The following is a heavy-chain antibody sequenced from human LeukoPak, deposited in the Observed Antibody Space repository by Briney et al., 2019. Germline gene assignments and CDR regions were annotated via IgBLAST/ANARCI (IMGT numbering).Heavy chain of an antibody. J-gene: IGHJ4*02. D-gene: IGHD3-9*01. CDR1: GFTFSTYA. CDR3: AREDILTGYVADLDY. CDR2: IKQDGSEN. V-gene: IGHV3-7*01. Sequence: PGGSLRLSCAASGFTFSTYAMSWVRQAPGKGLEWVANIKQDGSENYYVDSVRGRFTISRDNAKKSLYLQMNSLRAEDTAVYYCAREDILTGYVADLDYWGQGTEVTVSS.